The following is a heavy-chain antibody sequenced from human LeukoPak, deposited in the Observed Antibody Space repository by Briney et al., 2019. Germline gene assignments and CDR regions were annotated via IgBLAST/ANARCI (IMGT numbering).Heavy chain of an antibody. Sequence: PGGSLRLSCAASGFTFSNYWMHWVRQAPGKGLVWVSRINSDGSSTRYADSVKGRFTISRDNAKNTLYLQMNSLRAEDTAVYYCARNPDRDYYYYYGMDVWGQGTTVTVSS. CDR3: ARNPDRDYYYYYGMDV. J-gene: IGHJ6*02. CDR2: INSDGSST. CDR1: GFTFSNYW. V-gene: IGHV3-74*01. D-gene: IGHD3-22*01.